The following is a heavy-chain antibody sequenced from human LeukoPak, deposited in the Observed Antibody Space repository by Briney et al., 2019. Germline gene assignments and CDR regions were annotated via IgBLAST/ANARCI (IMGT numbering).Heavy chain of an antibody. J-gene: IGHJ6*02. CDR3: ARRSQLNYGMDV. Sequence: GGSLRLSCAASGFTFSSYEMNWVRQAPGKGLEWVSYISSSGSTIYYADSVKGRFTISRDNAKNSLYLQMNSLRAEDTAVYYCARRSQLNYGMDVWGQGTTVTVSS. V-gene: IGHV3-48*03. D-gene: IGHD1-1*01. CDR1: GFTFSSYE. CDR2: ISSSGSTI.